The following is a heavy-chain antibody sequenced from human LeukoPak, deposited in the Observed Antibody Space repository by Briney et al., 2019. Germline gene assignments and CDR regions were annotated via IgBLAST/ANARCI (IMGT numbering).Heavy chain of an antibody. CDR1: GYTFTSYG. V-gene: IGHV1-18*04. J-gene: IGHJ3*02. CDR3: ARDLEEYCSSTSCYAGPDAFDI. Sequence: ASVKVSCKASGYTFTSYGISWVRQAPGQGLEWMGWISAYNCNTNYAQKLQGRVTMTTDTSTSTAYMELRSLRSDDTAVYYCARDLEEYCSSTSCYAGPDAFDIWGQGTMVTVSS. D-gene: IGHD2-2*01. CDR2: ISAYNCNT.